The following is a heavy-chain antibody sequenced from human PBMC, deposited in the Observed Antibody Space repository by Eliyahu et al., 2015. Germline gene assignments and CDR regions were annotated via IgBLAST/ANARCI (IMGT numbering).Heavy chain of an antibody. CDR1: GFSVKTGSYY. CDR2: MFYTGQS. Sequence: QVQLQESGPGLVKPSETLSLTCXVSGFSVKTGSYYWGWIRQSPGKGLEWIGSMFYTGQSYYNPSLKSRVTMSVDTAKNQFSLRLTSVTPADTAVYYCARQPLTVTGWERHRTLWFDPWGQGTLVTISS. J-gene: IGHJ5*02. D-gene: IGHD3-16*01. V-gene: IGHV4-39*01. CDR3: ARQPLTVTGWERHRTLWFDP.